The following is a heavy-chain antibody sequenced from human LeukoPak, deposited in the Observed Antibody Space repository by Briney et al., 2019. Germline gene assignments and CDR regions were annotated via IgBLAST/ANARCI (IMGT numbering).Heavy chain of an antibody. J-gene: IGHJ4*02. V-gene: IGHV3-7*01. CDR3: ARETPRRGETRDGYR. D-gene: IGHD5-24*01. CDR1: GFTFSSNW. CDR2: IKSDGSET. Sequence: GGSLRLSCAASGFTFSSNWMSWVRQAPDKGLEWVANIKSDGSETYYADSVKGRFTISRDNAKNSLYLQMNSLRAEDTAVYYCARETPRRGETRDGYRWGQGTLVTVSS.